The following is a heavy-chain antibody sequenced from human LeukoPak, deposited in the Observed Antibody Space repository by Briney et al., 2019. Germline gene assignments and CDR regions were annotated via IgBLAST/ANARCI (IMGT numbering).Heavy chain of an antibody. J-gene: IGHJ4*02. V-gene: IGHV1-69*13. D-gene: IGHD3-10*01. CDR2: IIPIFGTA. Sequence: SVKVSCKASGGTFSSYAISWVRQAPGQGLEWMGGIIPIFGTANYAQKFQGRVTITAGESTSTAYMELSSLRSEDTAVYYCARAPSHYYGSRSYLGYWGQGTLVTVSS. CDR3: ARAPSHYYGSRSYLGY. CDR1: GGTFSSYA.